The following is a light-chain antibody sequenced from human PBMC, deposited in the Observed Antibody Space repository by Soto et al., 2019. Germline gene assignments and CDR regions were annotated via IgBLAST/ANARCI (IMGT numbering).Light chain of an antibody. CDR2: EVS. Sequence: QSALTQPASVSGSPGQSITISCTGTSSDVGSYNLVSWYQQHPGKAPKLMIYEVSKRPSGVSNRFSGSKSGNTASLTITGLQAEDEADYYCCSYAGGSTFYYVFGTGTKLTVL. V-gene: IGLV2-23*02. CDR3: CSYAGGSTFYYV. CDR1: SSDVGSYNL. J-gene: IGLJ1*01.